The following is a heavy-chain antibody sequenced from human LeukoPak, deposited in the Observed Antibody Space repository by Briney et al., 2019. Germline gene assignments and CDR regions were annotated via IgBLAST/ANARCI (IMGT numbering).Heavy chain of an antibody. J-gene: IGHJ4*02. CDR2: AFQSGST. CDR3: ARGQGWLPDY. V-gene: IGHV4-38-2*01. Sequence: KPSETLSLTCAVSNYSISDGHYWGWIRQPPGKGLEWIANAFQSGSTYYSPPLRSRVTVSVDTSKNQFSLRLTSVTAADTAVYYCARGQGWLPDYWGQGTLVTVSS. D-gene: IGHD6-19*01. CDR1: NYSISDGHY.